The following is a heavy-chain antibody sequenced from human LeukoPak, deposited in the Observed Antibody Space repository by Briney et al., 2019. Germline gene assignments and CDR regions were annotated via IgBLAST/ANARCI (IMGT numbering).Heavy chain of an antibody. D-gene: IGHD6-13*01. CDR2: IYPGGNI. CDR1: EVTVSNNY. CDR3: VRGGYNYYYYMDV. J-gene: IGHJ6*03. Sequence: GGSLRLSCGASEVTVSNNYMSWVRQAPGKGLQWVSVIYPGGNIYYADSVKGRFIISRDNSKNTLSLQMNSLTADDTAVYYCVRGGYNYYYYMDVWGKGTTVTVSS. V-gene: IGHV3-53*01.